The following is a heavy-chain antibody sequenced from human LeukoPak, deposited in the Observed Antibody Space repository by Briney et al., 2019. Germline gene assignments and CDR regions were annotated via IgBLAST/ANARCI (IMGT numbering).Heavy chain of an antibody. D-gene: IGHD5-18*01. J-gene: IGHJ4*02. CDR3: AKDRGYSYGLLDY. V-gene: IGHV3-30*18. Sequence: GGSLRLSCAASGFTFSSYGMHWVRQAPGKGLEWVAVISYDGSNKYYADSVKGRFTISRDNSKNTLYLQMNSLRAEDTAVYYCAKDRGYSYGLLDYWGQGTLVTVSS. CDR2: ISYDGSNK. CDR1: GFTFSSYG.